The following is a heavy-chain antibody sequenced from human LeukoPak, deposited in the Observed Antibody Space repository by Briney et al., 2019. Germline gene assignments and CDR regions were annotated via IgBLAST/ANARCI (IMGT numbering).Heavy chain of an antibody. CDR1: GYTFTSYD. CDR2: MNPNSGNT. J-gene: IGHJ6*02. V-gene: IGHV1-8*01. D-gene: IGHD3-9*01. CDR3: ARGTYYDILTGYYKEGYYYYDMDV. Sequence: GASVKVSCKASGYTFTSYDINWVRQATGQGLEWMGWMNPNSGNTGYAQKFQGRVTMTRNTSISTAYMELSSLRSEDTAVYYCARGTYYDILTGYYKEGYYYYDMDVWGQGTTVTVSS.